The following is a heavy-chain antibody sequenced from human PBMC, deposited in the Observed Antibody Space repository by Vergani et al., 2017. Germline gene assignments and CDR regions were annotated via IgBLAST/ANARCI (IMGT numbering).Heavy chain of an antibody. Sequence: QVQLVQSGAEVKKPGASVRVSCKASGYTFTSYYMHWVRQAPGQGLEWMGIINLSGGSTSYAQKRQGRVTMTRDTSTSTVYMELSSLRSEDTAVYYCARTVCGGDCYSRGFDYWGQGTLVTVSS. J-gene: IGHJ4*02. CDR3: ARTVCGGDCYSRGFDY. D-gene: IGHD2-21*02. CDR1: GYTFTSYY. V-gene: IGHV1-46*01. CDR2: INLSGGST.